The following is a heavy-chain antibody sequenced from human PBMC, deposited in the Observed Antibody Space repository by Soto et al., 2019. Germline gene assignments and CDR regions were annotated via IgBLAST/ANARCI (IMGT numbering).Heavy chain of an antibody. D-gene: IGHD3-10*01. CDR3: ARDLIFDY. V-gene: IGHV1-3*01. CDR1: GYTFTNFA. J-gene: IGHJ4*02. CDR2: INAGKGNT. Sequence: QVQLVQSGAEVKKPGASVKVSCRASGYTFTNFALNWVRQAPGQRLEWMGWINAGKGNTKYSQKFQGRVTITRDTSANTVYMELSSLRSEDTALYYCARDLIFDYWGQGTLVTVSS.